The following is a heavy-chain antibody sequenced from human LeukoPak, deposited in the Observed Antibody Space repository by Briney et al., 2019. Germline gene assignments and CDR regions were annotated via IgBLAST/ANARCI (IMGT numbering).Heavy chain of an antibody. Sequence: ASVKVSCKASGYTFTSYDINWVRQATGQGLEWMGWMNPNSGNTGYAQKFQGRVTMTRNTSISTAYMELSSLRSEDTAVYYCARVIAATMVDTAMVYYYYYYYMDVWGKGTTVTISS. CDR3: ARVIAATMVDTAMVYYYYYYYMDV. CDR1: GYTFTSYD. J-gene: IGHJ6*03. CDR2: MNPNSGNT. D-gene: IGHD5-18*01. V-gene: IGHV1-8*01.